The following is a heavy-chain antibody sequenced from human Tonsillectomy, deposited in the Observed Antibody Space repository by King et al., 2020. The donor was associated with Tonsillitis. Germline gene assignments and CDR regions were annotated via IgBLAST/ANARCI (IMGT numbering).Heavy chain of an antibody. D-gene: IGHD6-19*01. Sequence: VQLQESGPGLVKPSETLSLTSTVSGGSLSSHNWSLVRESPGKGLEWRWYCSYSGSTKYNPTHKSRVTISGDTAKNQFSLKLASVTAADTAVYFCAGTRSSAFYYDFWGQGSLVTVSS. CDR1: GGSLSSHN. CDR2: CSYSGST. J-gene: IGHJ4*02. CDR3: AGTRSSAFYYDF. V-gene: IGHV4-59*11.